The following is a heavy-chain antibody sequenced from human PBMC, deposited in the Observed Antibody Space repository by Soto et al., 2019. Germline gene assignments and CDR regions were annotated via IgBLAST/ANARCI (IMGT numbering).Heavy chain of an antibody. D-gene: IGHD2-2*01. CDR1: GFTFSSYA. CDR3: AKDLERYCSSTSCYLFPPGYYGMDV. V-gene: IGHV3-23*01. CDR2: ISGSGGST. Sequence: EVQLLESGGGLVQPGGSLRLSCAASGFTFSSYAMSWVHQAPGKGLEWVSAISGSGGSTYYADSVKGRFTISRDNSKNTLYLQMNSLRAEDTAVYYCAKDLERYCSSTSCYLFPPGYYGMDVWGQGTTVTVSS. J-gene: IGHJ6*02.